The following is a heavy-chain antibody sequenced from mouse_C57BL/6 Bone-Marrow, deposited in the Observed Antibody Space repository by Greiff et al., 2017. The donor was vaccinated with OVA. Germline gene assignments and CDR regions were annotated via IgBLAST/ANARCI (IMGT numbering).Heavy chain of an antibody. CDR2: INPYNGGT. CDR3: ARRTYAFAY. J-gene: IGHJ3*01. Sequence: EVQLQQSGPVLVKPGASVKMSCKASGYTFTDYYMNWVKQSPGKSLEWIGVINPYNGGTSYNQKFKGKATLTVDKSSSTAYMELNSLTSEDSAVYYCARRTYAFAYWGQGTLVTVSA. V-gene: IGHV1-19*01. CDR1: GYTFTDYY. D-gene: IGHD5-1*01.